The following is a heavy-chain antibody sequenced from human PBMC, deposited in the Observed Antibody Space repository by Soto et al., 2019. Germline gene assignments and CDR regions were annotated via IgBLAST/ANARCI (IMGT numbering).Heavy chain of an antibody. V-gene: IGHV4-34*01. CDR1: GGSFSGYY. J-gene: IGHJ4*02. D-gene: IGHD3-10*01. CDR3: AANFGELLWPLDY. CDR2: INHSGST. Sequence: PSETLSLTCAVYGGSFSGYYWSWIRQPPGKGLEWIGEINHSGSTNYNPSLKSRVTISVDTSKNQFSLKLSSVTAADTAVYYCAANFGELLWPLDYWGQGTLVTVS.